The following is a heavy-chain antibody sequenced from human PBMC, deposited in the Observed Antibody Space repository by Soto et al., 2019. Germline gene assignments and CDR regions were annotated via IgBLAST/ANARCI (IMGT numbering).Heavy chain of an antibody. J-gene: IGHJ6*02. D-gene: IGHD3-3*01. CDR1: GGSISSYY. CDR2: IYYSGST. V-gene: IGHV4-59*01. Sequence: SETLSLTCTVSGGSISSYYWSWIRQPPGKGLEWIGYIYYSGSTNYNPSLKSRVTISVDTSKNQFSLKLSSVTAADTAVYYCGRLGARYYDFWSGLGNTNYYYGMDVWGQGTTVTVSS. CDR3: GRLGARYYDFWSGLGNTNYYYGMDV.